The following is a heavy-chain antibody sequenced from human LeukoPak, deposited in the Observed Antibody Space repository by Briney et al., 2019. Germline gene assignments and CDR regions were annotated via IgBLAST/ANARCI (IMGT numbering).Heavy chain of an antibody. V-gene: IGHV4-59*01. CDR3: VRASVESGGAFDI. CDR1: GGSISSYY. CDR2: VSFGGGT. Sequence: SETLSLTCTVSGGSISSYYWIWIRQPPGKGLDWIGYVSFGGGTNYNPSLKSRVITSADTSKNQFSLNLTSVTAADTAVYYCVRASVESGGAFDIWGQGTMVTVSS. J-gene: IGHJ3*02. D-gene: IGHD2-15*01.